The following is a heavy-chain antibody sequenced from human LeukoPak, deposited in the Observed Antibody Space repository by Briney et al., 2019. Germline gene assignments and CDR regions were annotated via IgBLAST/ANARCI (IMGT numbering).Heavy chain of an antibody. CDR1: SGSISSYY. Sequence: SETLSLTCTVSSGSISSYYWSWIRQPPGKGLEWIGEINHSGSTNYNPSLKSRVTISVDTSKNQFSLKLSSVTAADTAVYYCARELRTMVRGVPRWFDPWGQGTLVTVSS. J-gene: IGHJ5*02. CDR2: INHSGST. CDR3: ARELRTMVRGVPRWFDP. V-gene: IGHV4-34*01. D-gene: IGHD3-10*01.